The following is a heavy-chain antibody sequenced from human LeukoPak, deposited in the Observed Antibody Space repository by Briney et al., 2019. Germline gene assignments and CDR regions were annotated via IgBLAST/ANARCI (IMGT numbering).Heavy chain of an antibody. CDR2: FDPEDGET. CDR1: GHTLTELS. Sequence: GASVKVSCKVSGHTLTELSMHWVRQAPGKGLEWMGGFDPEDGETIYAQKFQGRVTMTEDTSTDTAYMELSSLRSEDTAVYYCATESSGRYYYGMDVWGQGTTVAVSS. D-gene: IGHD1-14*01. J-gene: IGHJ6*02. V-gene: IGHV1-24*01. CDR3: ATESSGRYYYGMDV.